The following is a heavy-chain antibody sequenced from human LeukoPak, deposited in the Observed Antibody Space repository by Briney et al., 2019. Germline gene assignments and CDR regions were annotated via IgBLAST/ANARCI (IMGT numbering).Heavy chain of an antibody. J-gene: IGHJ3*02. CDR2: ISSRGSTI. CDR1: GFTSSSYE. Sequence: PGGSLRLSCAASGFTSSSYEMNWVRQAPGKGLEWVSYISSRGSTIYYADSVKGRFTISRDNAKNSMYLQMNSLRAEDTAVYYCAGVLVVLIREGDAFDIWGQGTMVTVSS. V-gene: IGHV3-48*03. CDR3: AGVLVVLIREGDAFDI. D-gene: IGHD2-15*01.